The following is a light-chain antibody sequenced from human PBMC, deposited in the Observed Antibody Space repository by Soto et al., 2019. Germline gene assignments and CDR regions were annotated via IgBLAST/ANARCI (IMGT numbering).Light chain of an antibody. CDR1: QSVSSSY. Sequence: EIVLTQSPGTLSLSPGERATLSCRASQSVSSSYLAWYQQKPGQAPRLLIYRASSRDTVIPDRFSGSGSGTDFTTNISRLEPANLTVYDCHQYGISRYTFGQGTKLEIK. J-gene: IGKJ2*01. CDR3: HQYGISRYT. CDR2: RAS. V-gene: IGKV3-20*01.